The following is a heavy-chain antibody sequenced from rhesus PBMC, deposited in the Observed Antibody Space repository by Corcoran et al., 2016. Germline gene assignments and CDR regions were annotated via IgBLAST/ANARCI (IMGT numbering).Heavy chain of an antibody. CDR3: ARGLRGATVAAQALDV. CDR2: IRSGGST. J-gene: IGHJ5-2*02. D-gene: IGHD4-29*01. CDR1: GGSVSGYC. V-gene: IGHV4-160*01. Sequence: QVQLQQWGEGLVKPSETLSLTCAVSGGSVSGYCWRWIRTPPGKGLVWIGRIRSGGSTNYNPSLKSQVTISIYTSKNQFSLKLSSVTAADTAVYDCARGLRGATVAAQALDVWGRGVLVTVSS.